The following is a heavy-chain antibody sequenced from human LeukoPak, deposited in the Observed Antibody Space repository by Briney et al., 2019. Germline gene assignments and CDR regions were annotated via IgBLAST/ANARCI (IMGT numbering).Heavy chain of an antibody. D-gene: IGHD3-22*01. CDR1: GYTFTGYF. CDR3: ARDPRDSSGYDAFDI. CDR2: INPNSGGT. Sequence: ASVKVSCKASGYTFTGYFIHWVRQAPGQGLEWMGQINPNSGGTNYAQKFRGRVTMTRDTSISTAYMELSRLRSDDTAVYYCARDPRDSSGYDAFDIWGQGTMVTVSS. J-gene: IGHJ3*02. V-gene: IGHV1-2*06.